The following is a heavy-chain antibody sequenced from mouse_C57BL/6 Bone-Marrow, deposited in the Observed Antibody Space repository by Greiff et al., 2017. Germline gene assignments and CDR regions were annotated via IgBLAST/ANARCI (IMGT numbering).Heavy chain of an antibody. V-gene: IGHV5-4*03. Sequence: EVMLVESGGGLVKPGGSLKLSCAASGFTFSSYAMSWVRQTPEKRLEWVATISDGGSYTYYPDNVKGRFTISRDNAKNNLYLQMSHLKSEDTAMYYCVRGDYYGPGVYFDYWGQGTTLTVSS. CDR1: GFTFSSYA. CDR3: VRGDYYGPGVYFDY. CDR2: ISDGGSYT. J-gene: IGHJ2*01. D-gene: IGHD1-2*01.